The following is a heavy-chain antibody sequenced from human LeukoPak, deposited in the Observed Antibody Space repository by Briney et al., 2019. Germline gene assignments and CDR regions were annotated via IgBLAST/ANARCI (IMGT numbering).Heavy chain of an antibody. CDR2: INWNGGST. J-gene: IGHJ3*02. D-gene: IGHD3-10*01. CDR3: ARVSVTTVVRGKTTNDAFDI. V-gene: IGHV3-20*01. Sequence: GGSLRLSCAASGFTFDDYGMSWVRQAPGKGLEWVSGINWNGGSTGYADSVKGRFTISRDNAKNSLNLQMNSLRAEDTALYHCARVSVTTVVRGKTTNDAFDIWGQGTMVTVSS. CDR1: GFTFDDYG.